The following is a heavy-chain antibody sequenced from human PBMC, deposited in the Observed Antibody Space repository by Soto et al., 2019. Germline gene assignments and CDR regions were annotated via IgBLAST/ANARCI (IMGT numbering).Heavy chain of an antibody. CDR1: GYSFTSYG. Sequence: QIQLVQSGAEVKKPGASVKVSCKASGYSFTSYGITWVRQAPGQGLEWLGWITADNGNTNYAQKFQGRAAMTTDTSTNTAYMELRSLSSDDTAIYYCARVPLEWLTSSGFDYWGQGALVTVSS. V-gene: IGHV1-18*04. J-gene: IGHJ4*02. CDR2: ITADNGNT. D-gene: IGHD3-3*01. CDR3: ARVPLEWLTSSGFDY.